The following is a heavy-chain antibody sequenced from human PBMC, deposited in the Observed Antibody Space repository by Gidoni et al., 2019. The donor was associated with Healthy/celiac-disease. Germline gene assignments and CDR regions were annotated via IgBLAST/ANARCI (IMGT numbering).Heavy chain of an antibody. CDR1: GFTFSSYG. CDR3: AREKKIRGVIKAGAFDI. CDR2: IWYDGSNK. J-gene: IGHJ3*02. D-gene: IGHD3-10*01. Sequence: QVQLVESGGGVVQPGRSLRLSCAASGFTFSSYGMHWVRQAPGKGLEWVAVIWYDGSNKYYADSVKGRFTISRDNSKNTLYLQMNSLRAEDTAVYYCAREKKIRGVIKAGAFDIWGQGTMVTVSS. V-gene: IGHV3-33*01.